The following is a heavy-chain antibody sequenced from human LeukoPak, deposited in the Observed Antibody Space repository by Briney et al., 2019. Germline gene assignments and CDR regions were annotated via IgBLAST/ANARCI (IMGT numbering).Heavy chain of an antibody. Sequence: GRSRRLSCAASGFTFSSYAMHWVRQAPGKGLEWVAVISYDGSNKYYADSVKGRFTISRDNSKNTLYLQMNSLRAEDTAVYYCARVEVRGVIARNYYYYYGMDVWGQGTTVTVSS. D-gene: IGHD3-10*01. CDR2: ISYDGSNK. CDR1: GFTFSSYA. J-gene: IGHJ6*02. V-gene: IGHV3-30-3*01. CDR3: ARVEVRGVIARNYYYYYGMDV.